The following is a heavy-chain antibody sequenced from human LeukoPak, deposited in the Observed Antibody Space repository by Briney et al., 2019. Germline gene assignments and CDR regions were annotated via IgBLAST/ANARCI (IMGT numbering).Heavy chain of an antibody. CDR1: GVSISSSTYS. V-gene: IGHV4-39*01. CDR2: ISHSGSS. Sequence: PSETLSLTCNVSGVSISSSTYSWGWIRQPPGKGLEWIASISHSGSSYFNPSLKSRVTISVDTSKNEFSLKVRSVTAADTAHYYCARQVSSACTSYYLDVWGTGTTVIVSS. D-gene: IGHD2-2*01. J-gene: IGHJ6*03. CDR3: ARQVSSACTSYYLDV.